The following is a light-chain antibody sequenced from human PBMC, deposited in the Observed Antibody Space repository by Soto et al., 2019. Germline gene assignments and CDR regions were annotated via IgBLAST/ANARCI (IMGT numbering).Light chain of an antibody. CDR3: QQYNDWPPA. Sequence: ETVMTQSPATLSLSPGERATLSCRASQSVSSKLVWYQQKPGQAPRFLIYGASTRATGIPARFRGSGSGTEFTLTIDSRQSEDFAVYYCQQYNDWPPAFGGGTKGEI. V-gene: IGKV3-15*01. CDR2: GAS. CDR1: QSVSSK. J-gene: IGKJ4*01.